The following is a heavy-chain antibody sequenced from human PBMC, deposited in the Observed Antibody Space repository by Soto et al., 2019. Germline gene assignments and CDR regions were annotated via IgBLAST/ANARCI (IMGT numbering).Heavy chain of an antibody. CDR2: IKKDGSEK. J-gene: IGHJ4*02. V-gene: IGHV3-7*01. Sequence: EVQLVESGGGLVQPGGSLRLSCAASGFTFSNYWLSWVRQAPGKGLEWVANIKKDGSEKYYVDSVEGRFTISRDNAENSLYLQMNSLRAEDTAVYYCARVYLECTITSLEYWGQGTLVTVSS. CDR3: ARVYLECTITSLEY. D-gene: IGHD3-3*01. CDR1: GFTFSNYW.